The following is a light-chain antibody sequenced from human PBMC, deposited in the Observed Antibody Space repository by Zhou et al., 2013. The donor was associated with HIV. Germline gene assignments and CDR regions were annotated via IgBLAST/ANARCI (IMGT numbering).Light chain of an antibody. CDR1: QDISNY. J-gene: IGKJ4*01. CDR3: QQYNDYALT. CDR2: DAS. Sequence: DIQMTQSPSSLSASVGDRVTIACQASQDISNYLHWYQQKPGKAPKLLIYDASNVEAGVPSRFSGSGSGTEFTLTISSLQPDDFATYYCQQYNDYALTFGGGTKVEIK. V-gene: IGKV1-33*01.